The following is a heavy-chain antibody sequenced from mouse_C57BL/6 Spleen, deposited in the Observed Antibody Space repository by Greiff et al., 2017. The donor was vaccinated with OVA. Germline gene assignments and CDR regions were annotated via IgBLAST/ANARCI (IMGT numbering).Heavy chain of an antibody. CDR3: ARLGRGYYFDD. CDR2: INPNNGGT. J-gene: IGHJ2*01. CDR1: RYTFTDYY. Sequence: VQLQQSGPELVKPGASVKISCKASRYTFTDYYMNWVKQSHGKSLEWIGDINPNNGGTSYNQKFKGKATLTVDKSSSTAYMELRSLTSEDSAVYYCARLGRGYYFDDWGQGTTLTVSS. V-gene: IGHV1-26*01.